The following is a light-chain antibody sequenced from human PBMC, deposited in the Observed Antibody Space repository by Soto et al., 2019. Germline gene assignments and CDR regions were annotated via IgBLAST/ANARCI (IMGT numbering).Light chain of an antibody. CDR1: SSNIGSKS. V-gene: IGLV1-44*01. Sequence: QLVLTQPPSVSGTPGQRVNMSCSGSSSNIGSKSVSWYQHLPQTAPKLLIYSNRNRPSGVPERFSGSKSGTSASLAITGLQAEDEADYYCQAYDYSLTASVFGGGTKLTVL. CDR3: QAYDYSLTASV. J-gene: IGLJ3*02. CDR2: SNR.